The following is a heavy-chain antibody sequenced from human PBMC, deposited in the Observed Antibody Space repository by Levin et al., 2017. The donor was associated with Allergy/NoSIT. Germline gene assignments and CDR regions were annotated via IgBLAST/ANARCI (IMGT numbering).Heavy chain of an antibody. D-gene: IGHD3-10*01. CDR2: ISWNSGSI. V-gene: IGHV3-9*01. CDR1: GFTFDDYA. Sequence: SLKISCAASGFTFDDYAMHWVRQAPGKGLEWVSGISWNSGSIGYADSVKGRFTISRDNAKNSLYLQMNSLRAEDTALYYCAKDSGHYYGSGSYFRPSYYYYYGMDVWGQGTTVTVSS. J-gene: IGHJ6*02. CDR3: AKDSGHYYGSGSYFRPSYYYYYGMDV.